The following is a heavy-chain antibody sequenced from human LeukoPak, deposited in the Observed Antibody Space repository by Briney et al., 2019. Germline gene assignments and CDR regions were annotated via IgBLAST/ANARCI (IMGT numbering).Heavy chain of an antibody. D-gene: IGHD2-2*01. J-gene: IGHJ4*02. Sequence: GSSVKVSCKASGGTFSSYAISWVRQAPGQGLEWMGGIIPIFGTANYAQKFQGRVTITADESTSTAYMELSSLRSEDTAVYYCASVSLVPAGAYFDYWGQGTLVTVSS. CDR3: ASVSLVPAGAYFDY. CDR2: IIPIFGTA. V-gene: IGHV1-69*01. CDR1: GGTFSSYA.